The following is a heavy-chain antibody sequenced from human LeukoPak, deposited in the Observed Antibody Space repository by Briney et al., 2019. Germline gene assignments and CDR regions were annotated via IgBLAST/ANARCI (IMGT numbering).Heavy chain of an antibody. CDR2: MNPNSGNT. J-gene: IGHJ4*02. V-gene: IGHV1-8*01. D-gene: IGHD3-3*01. Sequence: ASVKVSCKASGYTFTSYDINWVRQATGQGLEWMGWMNPNSGNTGYAQKFQGRVTMTRNTSISTAYMELSSLRSEDTAVYYRARKKPGYYDFWSGYSVDFDYWGQGTLVTVSS. CDR3: ARKKPGYYDFWSGYSVDFDY. CDR1: GYTFTSYD.